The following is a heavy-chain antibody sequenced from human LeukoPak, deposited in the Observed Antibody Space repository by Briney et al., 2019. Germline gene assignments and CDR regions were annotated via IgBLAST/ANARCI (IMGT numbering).Heavy chain of an antibody. Sequence: GGSLRLSCAASGFTLSSYWMHWVRQAPGKGLVWVSRISTDGSSTSYADSVKGRFTISRDNAKNSLYLQMNSLRAEDTAVYYCARLAVAATDYWGQGTLVTVSS. CDR1: GFTLSSYW. CDR3: ARLAVAATDY. CDR2: ISTDGSST. J-gene: IGHJ4*02. V-gene: IGHV3-74*01. D-gene: IGHD6-19*01.